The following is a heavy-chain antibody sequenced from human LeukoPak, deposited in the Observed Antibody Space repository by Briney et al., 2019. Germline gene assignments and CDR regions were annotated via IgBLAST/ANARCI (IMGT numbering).Heavy chain of an antibody. D-gene: IGHD2-2*01. Sequence: GGSLRLSCAASGFTFTSYAMSWVRQAPGKGLEWVSSISGSCGNTYYVDSVKGRFTISRDNSKNTLYLQMKSLRAEETAVYYCATGRGVNIVAVLSTFDSSGEGTLVTVSS. J-gene: IGHJ4*02. CDR2: ISGSCGNT. CDR3: ATGRGVNIVAVLSTFDS. CDR1: GFTFTSYA. V-gene: IGHV3-23*01.